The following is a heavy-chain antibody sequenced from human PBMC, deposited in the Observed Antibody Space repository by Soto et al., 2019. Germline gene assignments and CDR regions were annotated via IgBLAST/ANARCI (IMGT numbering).Heavy chain of an antibody. D-gene: IGHD5-12*01. CDR3: ARERGGATATLDYDYFYMDV. Sequence: QVQLVQSGAEVRKPGASVTVSCRSSGDSFNDYYIHWVRQAPGQGLEWMGWINPNGGVTKYAQKFQGWVSMTRDPSIRTVYMQLSRLRSDDTAVYYCARERGGATATLDYDYFYMDVWGTGTTATVSS. CDR2: INPNGGVT. CDR1: GDSFNDYY. J-gene: IGHJ6*03. V-gene: IGHV1-2*04.